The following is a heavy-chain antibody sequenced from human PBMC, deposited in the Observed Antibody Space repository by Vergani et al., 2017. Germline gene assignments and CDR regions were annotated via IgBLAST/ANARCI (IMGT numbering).Heavy chain of an antibody. CDR1: GGSFSGYY. V-gene: IGHV4-34*01. J-gene: IGHJ4*02. CDR2: INHSGST. Sequence: QVQLQQWGAGLLKPSETLSLTCAVYGGSFSGYYWSWIRQPPGKGLDWIGEINHSGSTNYNPSLKSRVTISVDTSKNQFSLKLSSVTAADTAVYYCARGLPYDFWSGPTLSIWGQGTLVTVSS. D-gene: IGHD3-3*01. CDR3: ARGLPYDFWSGPTLSI.